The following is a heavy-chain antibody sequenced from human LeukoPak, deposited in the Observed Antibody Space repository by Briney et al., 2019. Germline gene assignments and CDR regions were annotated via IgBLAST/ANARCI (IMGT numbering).Heavy chain of an antibody. CDR3: ASSTSYWYFDL. D-gene: IGHD2-2*01. J-gene: IGHJ2*01. Sequence: GRSLRLSCAASGFAFSSYAMHWVRQAPGKGLEWVAVVSYDGSNKYYADSVKGRLTISRDNSKDTLYLQMNSLRAEDTSVYFCASSTSYWYFDLWGRGTLVTVSS. CDR1: GFAFSSYA. V-gene: IGHV3-30-3*01. CDR2: VSYDGSNK.